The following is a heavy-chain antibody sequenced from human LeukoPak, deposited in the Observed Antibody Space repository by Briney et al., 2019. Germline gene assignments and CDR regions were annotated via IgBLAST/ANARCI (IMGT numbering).Heavy chain of an antibody. V-gene: IGHV5-51*01. CDR1: GYDFSTHW. CDR3: ARERSHDYGDYVN. D-gene: IGHD4-17*01. CDR2: IYPADPDV. J-gene: IGHJ4*02. Sequence: GESLRISCKTSGYDFSTHWIGWVRQVPGKGLEWMGVIYPADPDVRYSPSFQGQVTISADKSISTAYLQWSSLKASDTAVYYCARERSHDYGDYVNWGQGTLVTVSS.